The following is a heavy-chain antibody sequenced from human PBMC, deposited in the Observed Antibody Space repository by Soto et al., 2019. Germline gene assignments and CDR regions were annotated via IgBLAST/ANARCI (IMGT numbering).Heavy chain of an antibody. CDR3: ARLGGYCSGGSCYRRRYNWFDP. CDR2: IYLGDPDT. CDR1: GYSFTSYW. V-gene: IGHV5-51*01. Sequence: PGESLKISCKGSGYSFTSYWIGWVRQMPGKGLEWMGIIYLGDPDTRYSPSFQGQVTISADKSISTAYLQWSSLKASDTAMYYCARLGGYCSGGSCYRRRYNWFDPWGQGTLVTVSS. J-gene: IGHJ5*02. D-gene: IGHD2-15*01.